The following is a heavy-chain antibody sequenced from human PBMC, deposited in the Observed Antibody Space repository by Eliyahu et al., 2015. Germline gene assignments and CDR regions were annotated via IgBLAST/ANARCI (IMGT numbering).Heavy chain of an antibody. CDR2: ISYDGSNK. D-gene: IGHD1-26*01. CDR1: GFXFSXYA. J-gene: IGHJ4*02. Sequence: QVQLVESGGGVVQPGRSLRXXCAASGFXFSXYAMHWVRQAPGKGLEWVAVISYDGSNKYYADSVKGRFTISRDNSKNTLYLQMNSLRAEDTAVYYCARVDRGGSWFDYWGQGTLVTVSS. CDR3: ARVDRGGSWFDY. V-gene: IGHV3-30*01.